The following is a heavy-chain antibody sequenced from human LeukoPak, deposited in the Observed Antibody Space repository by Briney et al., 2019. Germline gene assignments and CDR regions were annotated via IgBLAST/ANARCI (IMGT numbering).Heavy chain of an antibody. CDR2: VYYSGST. J-gene: IGHJ4*02. CDR3: ARDQEGFDY. V-gene: IGHV4-59*02. Sequence: SETLSLTCVVSGGSVSGYYWGWIRQPPGRGLEWIGYVYYSGSTNYNPSFKSRITISVDTSRNQFSLQLSSVTAADTAVYYCARDQEGFDYWGQGTLVTVSS. CDR1: GGSVSGYY.